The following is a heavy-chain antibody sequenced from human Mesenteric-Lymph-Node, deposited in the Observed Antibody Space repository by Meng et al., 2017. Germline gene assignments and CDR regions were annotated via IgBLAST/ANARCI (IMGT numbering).Heavy chain of an antibody. J-gene: IGHJ3*02. D-gene: IGHD3-9*01. CDR2: ISSSGSTI. CDR3: ARAPETEYYDILTGYWPDAFDI. Sequence: GESLKISCAASGFTFSSYEMNWVRQAPGKGLEWVSYISSSGSTIYYADSVKGRFTISRDNAKNSLYLQMNSLRAEDTAVYYCARAPETEYYDILTGYWPDAFDIWGQGTMVTVSS. V-gene: IGHV3-48*03. CDR1: GFTFSSYE.